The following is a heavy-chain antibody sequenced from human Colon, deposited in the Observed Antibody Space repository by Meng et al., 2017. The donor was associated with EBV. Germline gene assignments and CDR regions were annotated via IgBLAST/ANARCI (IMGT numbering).Heavy chain of an antibody. CDR1: GGSMSSGNYY. V-gene: IGHV4-30-4*01. Sequence: QVKLQESGPGLVGPSQTLSLTCTVSGGSMSSGNYYWSWIRQPPGKGLEWIGYIHHSGSAYYNPSLKSRVSISVDTSKNQFSLNLNSMTAADTAVYYCASFDHIPRRNYFDYWGQGTLVTVSS. D-gene: IGHD2-21*01. CDR2: IHHSGSA. J-gene: IGHJ4*02. CDR3: ASFDHIPRRNYFDY.